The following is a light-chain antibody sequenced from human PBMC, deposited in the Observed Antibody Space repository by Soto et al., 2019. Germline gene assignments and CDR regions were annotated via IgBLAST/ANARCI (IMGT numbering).Light chain of an antibody. CDR2: GAS. Sequence: EIVMTQAPATLSVSPGERATLSCRASQSVSSNLAWYQQKPGQTPRLLIYGASTRATGTPARFSGSGSGTEFILTISSLQSEDFATYYCQQYNKWLWTFGQGTKAEI. CDR3: QQYNKWLWT. V-gene: IGKV3-15*01. CDR1: QSVSSN. J-gene: IGKJ1*01.